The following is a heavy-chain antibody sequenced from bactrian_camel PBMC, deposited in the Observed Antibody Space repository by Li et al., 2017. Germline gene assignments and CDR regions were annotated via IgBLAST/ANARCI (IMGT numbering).Heavy chain of an antibody. D-gene: IGHD3*01. CDR1: GYTYNRNC. CDR2: IATGSGNT. Sequence: HVQLVESGGGSVQAGGSLRLSCAASGYTYNRNCMAWFRQAPGKEREGVARIATGSGNTYYADSVKGRFTISQDNAKNTVYLQMNSLKPEDTAIYFCAADQPPCYTWFPMGTYEYHYWGQGTQVTVS. V-gene: IGHV3S1*01. J-gene: IGHJ4*01. CDR3: AADQPPCYTWFPMGTYEYHY.